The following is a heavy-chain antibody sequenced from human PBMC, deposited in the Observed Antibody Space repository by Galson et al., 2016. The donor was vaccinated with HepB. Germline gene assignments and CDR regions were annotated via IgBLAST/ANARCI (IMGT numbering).Heavy chain of an antibody. CDR3: AHRPGGYNHGGPFFDF. D-gene: IGHD5-18*01. J-gene: IGHJ2*01. CDR2: IYWDDDK. V-gene: IGHV2-5*02. CDR1: GFSLTTGGVG. Sequence: PALVKPTQTLTLTCTFSGFSLTTGGVGVGWIRQPQGKVLEWLALIYWDDDKRYSPSLKSRLTITKDTSKNEVVLTVTNMDHVDTATYYCAHRPGGYNHGGPFFDFWGRGTQVTVSS.